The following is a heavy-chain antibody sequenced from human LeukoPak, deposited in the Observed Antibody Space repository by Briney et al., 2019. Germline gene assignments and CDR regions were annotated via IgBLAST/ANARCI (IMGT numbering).Heavy chain of an antibody. CDR3: ARGLLWFGGSDAFDI. CDR1: GYTFTSYD. D-gene: IGHD3-10*01. J-gene: IGHJ3*02. Sequence: ASVKVSCKASGYTFTSYDINWVRQATGQALEWMGWMNPNSGNTGYAQKFQGRVTMTRNTSISTAYMELSSLRSEDTAVYYCARGLLWFGGSDAFDIWGQGTMVTVSS. CDR2: MNPNSGNT. V-gene: IGHV1-8*01.